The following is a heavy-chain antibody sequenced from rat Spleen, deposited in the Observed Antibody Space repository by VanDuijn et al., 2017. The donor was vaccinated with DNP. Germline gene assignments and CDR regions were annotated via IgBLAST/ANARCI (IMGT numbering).Heavy chain of an antibody. D-gene: IGHD1-2*01. J-gene: IGHJ1*01. V-gene: IGHV5-29*01. CDR3: ARRTIAAPYWYFDF. CDR1: GFTFSDYY. CDR2: ISYDGSNT. Sequence: EVQLAESGGGLVQPGRSLKLSCAASGFTFSDYYMAWVRQAPTKGLEWVATISYDGSNTYYRDSVKGRFTISRDNAKSTLYLQMDSLRSEDTATYYCARRTIAAPYWYFDFWGPGTMVTVSS.